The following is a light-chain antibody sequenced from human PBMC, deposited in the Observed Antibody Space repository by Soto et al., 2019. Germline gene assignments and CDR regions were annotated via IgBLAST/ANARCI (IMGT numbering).Light chain of an antibody. Sequence: DIQMTQSPSTLSASVGDRVTITCRASQSISDWLAWYQQKPGKAPKLLIYKASSLESGVPSRFSGSGFGTEFTLTISSLQPDDFATYYCQQYNSDSRTFGQGTKVEIK. V-gene: IGKV1-5*03. CDR1: QSISDW. J-gene: IGKJ1*01. CDR2: KAS. CDR3: QQYNSDSRT.